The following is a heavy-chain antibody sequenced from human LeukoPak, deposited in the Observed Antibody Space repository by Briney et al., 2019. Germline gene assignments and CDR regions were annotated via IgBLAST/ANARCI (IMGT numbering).Heavy chain of an antibody. CDR2: ISSSSSYI. V-gene: IGHV3-21*01. D-gene: IGHD2-15*01. CDR1: GFTFSTYG. Sequence: GGSLRLSCAASGFTFSTYGMSWVRQAPGKGLEWVSSISSSSSYIYYADSVKGRFTISRDNAKNSLYLQMNSLRAEDTAVYYCARDTGYCSGGSCYSRTYYFDYWGQGTLVTVSS. CDR3: ARDTGYCSGGSCYSRTYYFDY. J-gene: IGHJ4*02.